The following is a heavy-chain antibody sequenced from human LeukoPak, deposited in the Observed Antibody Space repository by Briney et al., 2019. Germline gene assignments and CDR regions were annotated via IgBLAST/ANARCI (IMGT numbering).Heavy chain of an antibody. V-gene: IGHV3-23*01. CDR3: AKVTVATQMEIGDAFDI. CDR2: ISGSGGST. D-gene: IGHD5-12*01. J-gene: IGHJ3*02. CDR1: GFTFSSYA. Sequence: GGSLRLSCAASGFTFSSYAMSWVRQAPGKRLEWVSAISGSGGSTYYADSVKGRFTISRDNSKNTLYLQMNSLRAEDTAVYYCAKVTVATQMEIGDAFDIWGQGTMVTVSS.